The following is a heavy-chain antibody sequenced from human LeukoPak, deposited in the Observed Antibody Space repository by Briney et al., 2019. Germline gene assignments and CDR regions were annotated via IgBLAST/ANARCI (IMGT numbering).Heavy chain of an antibody. D-gene: IGHD4-17*01. V-gene: IGHV5-51*01. Sequence: GESLKISCKGSGYSFTSYWIGWVRQMTGKGLEWMGIIYPGGSDTRYSPSFQGQVTISADKSISTAYLQWSSLKASDTAMYYCARLSLTTVTPYYFDYWGQGTLVTVSS. CDR2: IYPGGSDT. J-gene: IGHJ4*02. CDR3: ARLSLTTVTPYYFDY. CDR1: GYSFTSYW.